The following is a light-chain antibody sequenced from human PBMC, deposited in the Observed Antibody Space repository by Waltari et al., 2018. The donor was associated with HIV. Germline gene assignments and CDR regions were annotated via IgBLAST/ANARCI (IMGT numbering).Light chain of an antibody. CDR3: CSYAASRSVV. J-gene: IGLJ2*01. V-gene: IGLV2-23*02. Sequence: QSALAQPASVSDSPGQSITISCTGTSSAVGNYNLVPWYQQHPGKVPKLIIYEVTKRPSGVSNRFSGSKSGNTASLTISGLQAEDEADYYCCSYAASRSVVFGGGTKLTVL. CDR2: EVT. CDR1: SSAVGNYNL.